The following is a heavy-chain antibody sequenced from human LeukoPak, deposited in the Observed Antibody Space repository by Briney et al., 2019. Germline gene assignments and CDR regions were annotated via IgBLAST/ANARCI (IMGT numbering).Heavy chain of an antibody. Sequence: PGGSLRLSCAASGFTFSTYWMHWVRQAPGKGLVWVSRIKTDGSSTSYADSVKGRFTISRDNAKNTLYLQMNSLRAEDTAVYYCVRDRAVAAPRNFGGDWGQGTLVTVSS. CDR3: VRDRAVAAPRNFGGD. D-gene: IGHD6-13*01. CDR1: GFTFSTYW. J-gene: IGHJ4*02. V-gene: IGHV3-74*01. CDR2: IKTDGSST.